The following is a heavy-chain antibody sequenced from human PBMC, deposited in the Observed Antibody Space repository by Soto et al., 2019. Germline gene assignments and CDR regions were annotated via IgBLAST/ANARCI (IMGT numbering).Heavy chain of an antibody. CDR1: GDSLSRSTYY. CDR3: AARDFWSGYSWFDP. CDR2: IYYSGST. Sequence: SETLSLTCTVSGDSLSRSTYYWGWIRQPPGKGLEWIGSIYYSGSTFYNPSLKSRVTLSVDKSKNQFSLKLSSVTAADTAIYYCAARDFWSGYSWFDPWGQGTLVTVSS. J-gene: IGHJ5*02. V-gene: IGHV4-39*01. D-gene: IGHD3-3*01.